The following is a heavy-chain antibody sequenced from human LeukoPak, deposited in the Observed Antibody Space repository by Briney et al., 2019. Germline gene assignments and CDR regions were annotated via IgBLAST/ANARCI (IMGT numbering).Heavy chain of an antibody. J-gene: IGHJ3*02. Sequence: GGSLRLSCAASGFTFDDYGMSWVRQAPGKGLEWVSGINWNGGSTGYADSVKGRFTISRDNAKNSLYLQMNSLRAEDTAVFYCARLAGGQQWLVDAAFDIWGQGTMVTVSS. CDR1: GFTFDDYG. CDR2: INWNGGST. CDR3: ARLAGGQQWLVDAAFDI. V-gene: IGHV3-20*04. D-gene: IGHD6-19*01.